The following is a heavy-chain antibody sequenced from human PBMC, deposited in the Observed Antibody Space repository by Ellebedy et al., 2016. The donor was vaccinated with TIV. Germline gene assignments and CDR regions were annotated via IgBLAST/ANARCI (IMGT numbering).Heavy chain of an antibody. CDR2: IIRILGIA. J-gene: IGHJ4*02. CDR3: ERDLMGRGDY. CDR1: GVTFRRYA. D-gene: IGHD2-15*01. V-gene: IGHV1-69*04. Sequence: AASVKVSCKASGVTFRRYAISWVRQAPGQGLEWMGRIIRILGIANYTQKFQGKVTITADKSTSTAYMELSSLRSEDTAMYYCERDLMGRGDYWGQGTLVTVSS.